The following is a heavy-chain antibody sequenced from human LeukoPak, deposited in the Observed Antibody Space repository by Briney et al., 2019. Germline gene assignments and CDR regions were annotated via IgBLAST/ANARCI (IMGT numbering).Heavy chain of an antibody. V-gene: IGHV1-69*06. CDR2: IIPLFGTT. Sequence: SVKVSCKTSGGTFSNYAITWVRQAPGQGLEWMGRIIPLFGTTHYAQKFQGRVTFSADKSTGTAYMDLSGLTPEDTAVYFCARGDTGYYYDSSGYYAVWEAFYIWGQGTMVTVS. CDR1: GGTFSNYA. J-gene: IGHJ3*02. CDR3: ARGDTGYYYDSSGYYAVWEAFYI. D-gene: IGHD3-22*01.